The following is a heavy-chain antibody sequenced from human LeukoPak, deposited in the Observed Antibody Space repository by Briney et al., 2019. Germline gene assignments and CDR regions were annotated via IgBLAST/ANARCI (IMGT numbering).Heavy chain of an antibody. V-gene: IGHV3-21*01. CDR1: GFTFSSYS. CDR2: ISSSSSYI. Sequence: GGSLRLSCAASGFTFSSYSMNWVPQAPGKGLEWVSSISSSSSYIYYADSVKGRFTISRDNAKNSLYLQMNSLRAEDTAVYYCARGGWGTSCFWDWGQGTLVTVSS. D-gene: IGHD2-2*01. CDR3: ARGGWGTSCFWD. J-gene: IGHJ4*02.